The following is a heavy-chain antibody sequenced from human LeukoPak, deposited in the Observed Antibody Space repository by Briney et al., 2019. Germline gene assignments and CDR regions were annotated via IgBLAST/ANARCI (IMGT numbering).Heavy chain of an antibody. CDR1: GFTVSSNY. CDR3: ARGGDDIVVATYYYYYGMDV. J-gene: IGHJ6*02. Sequence: TGGSLRLSCAASGFTVSSNYMSWVRQAPGKGLECVSVIYSGGSIYYADPVKGRFPIPRDNSKTTLYLQMNSLRVEDTAVYYCARGGDDIVVATYYYYYGMDVWGQGTTVTVS. CDR2: IYSGGSI. V-gene: IGHV3-53*01. D-gene: IGHD2-15*01.